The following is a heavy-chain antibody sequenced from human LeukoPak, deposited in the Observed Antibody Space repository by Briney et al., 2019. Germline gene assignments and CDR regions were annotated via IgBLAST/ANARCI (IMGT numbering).Heavy chain of an antibody. CDR3: ARDLSGGYDWLGDY. V-gene: IGHV1-18*04. CDR1: GYAFTSDG. CDR2: ISAYNGNT. Sequence: GASLKVSCKASGYAFTSDGISWVRQSPGQGLGWMGWISAYNGNTNYAQKLQGRVTMTTDTSTSTAYMELRSLRSDDTAVYYCARDLSGGYDWLGDYWGQGTLVTVSS. J-gene: IGHJ4*02. D-gene: IGHD5-12*01.